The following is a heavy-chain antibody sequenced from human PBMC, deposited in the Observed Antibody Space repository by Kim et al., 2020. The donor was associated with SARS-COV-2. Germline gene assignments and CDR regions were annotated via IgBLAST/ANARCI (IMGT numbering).Heavy chain of an antibody. Sequence: ADSVKGRFTISRDNAKNSLYLQMNSLRDEDTAVYYCARYCSSTSCHSFDYWGQGTLVTVSS. V-gene: IGHV3-48*02. J-gene: IGHJ4*02. D-gene: IGHD2-2*01. CDR3: ARYCSSTSCHSFDY.